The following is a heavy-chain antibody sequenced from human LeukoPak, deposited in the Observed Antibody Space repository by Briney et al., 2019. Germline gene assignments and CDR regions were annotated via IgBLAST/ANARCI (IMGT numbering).Heavy chain of an antibody. CDR3: ARDPSSGYYYYFDY. D-gene: IGHD3-22*01. J-gene: IGHJ4*02. Sequence: GGSLRLSCAASGFTFSGSPILWVRQAPGKGLEWVAVISYDGSNKYYADSVKGRFTISRDNSKNTLYLQMNSLRAEDTAVYYCARDPSSGYYYYFDYWGQGTLVTVSS. CDR1: GFTFSGSP. CDR2: ISYDGSNK. V-gene: IGHV3-30-3*01.